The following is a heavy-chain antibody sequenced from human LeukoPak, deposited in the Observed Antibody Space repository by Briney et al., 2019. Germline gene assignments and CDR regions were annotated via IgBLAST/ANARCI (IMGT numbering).Heavy chain of an antibody. CDR3: VPSANYYYFDY. J-gene: IGHJ4*02. Sequence: ASVKVSCKASGYTFTNYYMHWVRQAPGLGFEWMGWINPKSGGTSYPQKFQGRLTMTRDTSISTAYMELSRLRSDDTAVYYCVPSANYYYFDYWGQGTLVTVSS. CDR1: GYTFTNYY. CDR2: INPKSGGT. V-gene: IGHV1-2*02. D-gene: IGHD4/OR15-4a*01.